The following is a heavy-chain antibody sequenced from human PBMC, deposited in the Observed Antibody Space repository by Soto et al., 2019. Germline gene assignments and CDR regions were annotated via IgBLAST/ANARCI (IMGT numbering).Heavy chain of an antibody. J-gene: IGHJ4*02. D-gene: IGHD5-18*01. CDR2: INPNSGGT. V-gene: IGHV1-2*04. CDR1: GYTFTDYY. Sequence: ASVKVSRKASGYTFTDYYMHWVLQAPGQGLEWMGWINPNSGGTNYAQKFQGWVTMTRDTSISTAYMELSRLRSDDTAVYYCAREGDEREDTAIKFGYWGQGTLVTVSS. CDR3: AREGDEREDTAIKFGY.